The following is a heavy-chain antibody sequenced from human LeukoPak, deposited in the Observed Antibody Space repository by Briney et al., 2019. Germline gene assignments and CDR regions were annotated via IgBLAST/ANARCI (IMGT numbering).Heavy chain of an antibody. D-gene: IGHD1-26*01. V-gene: IGHV1-46*01. CDR3: AKPRRMGGDVDDAFDI. CDR2: INPSGGST. CDR1: GYTFTSYY. Sequence: ASVKASCKASGYTFTSYYMHWVRQAPGQGLEWMGIINPSGGSTGYAQKFQGRVTMTRDTSTSTVYMDLSSLRSEDTAVYYCAKPRRMGGDVDDAFDIWGQGTMVTVSS. J-gene: IGHJ3*02.